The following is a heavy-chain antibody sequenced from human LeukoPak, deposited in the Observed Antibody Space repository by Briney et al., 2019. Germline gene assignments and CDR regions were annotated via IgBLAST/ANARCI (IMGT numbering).Heavy chain of an antibody. J-gene: IGHJ6*03. CDR1: GFTFDDFA. V-gene: IGHV3-9*01. CDR2: ITWNSDSR. CDR3: AKGGSRLYYYYMDV. D-gene: IGHD3-16*01. Sequence: TGGSLRLSCAASGFTFDDFAMHWVRHAPGKGLEWVSGITWNSDSRVYADSVQGRFTISRDNAKSSLSLQMHGLRAEDTALYYCAKGGSRLYYYYMDVWGKGTTVTVSS.